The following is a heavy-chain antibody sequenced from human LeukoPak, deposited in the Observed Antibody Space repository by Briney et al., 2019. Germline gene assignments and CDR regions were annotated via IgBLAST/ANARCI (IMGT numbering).Heavy chain of an antibody. J-gene: IGHJ5*02. CDR1: GFTFSNFW. Sequence: GGSLRLSCAASGFTFSNFWMHWARQASGKGLVWVSRISADGSDAVYADSVKGRFTISRDNAKNTVHLQINNLRAEDTAVYYCARDRPHNWFDPWGQGTLVTVSS. CDR3: ARDRPHNWFDP. V-gene: IGHV3-74*01. CDR2: ISADGSDA.